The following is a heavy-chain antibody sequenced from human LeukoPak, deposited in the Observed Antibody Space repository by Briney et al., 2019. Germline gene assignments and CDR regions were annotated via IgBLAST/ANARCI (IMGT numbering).Heavy chain of an antibody. D-gene: IGHD5-18*01. CDR3: ANDLGWIQLNLG. J-gene: IGHJ4*02. V-gene: IGHV3-23*01. CDR2: IRNSDGMT. CDR1: GFSINTYT. Sequence: HTGQSLRLSCDASGFSINTYTMYWVRQAPGQGLEWVSGIRNSDGMTYYADSVRGRFSISTDNSKNTLYLQMNSLRAEDTAVYYCANDLGWIQLNLGRGQGTLVTVSS.